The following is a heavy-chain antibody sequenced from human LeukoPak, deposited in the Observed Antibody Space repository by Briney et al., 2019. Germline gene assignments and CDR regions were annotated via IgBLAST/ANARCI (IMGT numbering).Heavy chain of an antibody. J-gene: IGHJ5*02. CDR3: ARGTYSSYLGWFDP. CDR1: GGSISSGGYY. D-gene: IGHD6-6*01. Sequence: SETLSLTCTVSGGSISSGGYYWSWIRQPPGKGLEWIGYIYHSGSTYYNPSLKSRVTMSVDTSKNQFSLKLSSVTAADTAVYYCARGTYSSYLGWFDPWGQGTLVTVSS. CDR2: IYHSGST. V-gene: IGHV4-30-2*01.